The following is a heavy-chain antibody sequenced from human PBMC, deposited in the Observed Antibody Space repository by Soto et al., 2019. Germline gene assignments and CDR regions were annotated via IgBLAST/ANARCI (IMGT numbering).Heavy chain of an antibody. V-gene: IGHV4-61*01. J-gene: IGHJ5*02. CDR3: ARHSYSSGWYWFDP. D-gene: IGHD6-19*01. CDR2: IYYSGST. Sequence: SETLSLTCTVSGGSVSSGSYYWSWIRQPPGKGLEWIGYIYYSGSTNYNPSLKSRVTISVDTSKNQFSLKLSSVTAADTAVYYCARHSYSSGWYWFDPWGQGTLVTVSS. CDR1: GGSVSSGSYY.